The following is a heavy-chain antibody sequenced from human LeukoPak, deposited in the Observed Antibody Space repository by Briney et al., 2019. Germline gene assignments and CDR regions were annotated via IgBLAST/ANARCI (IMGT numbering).Heavy chain of an antibody. CDR3: ARTITMVRGVPMYYFDY. J-gene: IGHJ4*02. D-gene: IGHD3-10*01. V-gene: IGHV3-21*01. CDR2: ISSSSSYI. Sequence: GGSLRLSCAASGFTFSSYSMNWVRQAPGKGLEWVSSISSSSSYIYYADSVKGRFTISRDNAKNSLYLQMNSLRAEDTAVYYCARTITMVRGVPMYYFDYWGQGTLVTVTS. CDR1: GFTFSSYS.